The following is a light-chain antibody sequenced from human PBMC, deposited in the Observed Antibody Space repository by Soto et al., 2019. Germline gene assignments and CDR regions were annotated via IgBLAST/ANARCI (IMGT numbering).Light chain of an antibody. CDR2: PAS. Sequence: DIQMTQSPPAMSASVGDRVTITCRASQGISYYLAWFQQKPGKVPKRLIYPASSLPSGVPSRFSGSGSGTEFTLTISSLQPEDFATYYCLQPNSYPLTFGGGTKLEIK. CDR3: LQPNSYPLT. CDR1: QGISYY. J-gene: IGKJ4*01. V-gene: IGKV1-17*03.